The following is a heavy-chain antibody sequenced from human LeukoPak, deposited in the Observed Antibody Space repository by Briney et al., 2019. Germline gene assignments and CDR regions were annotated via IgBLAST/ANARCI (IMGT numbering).Heavy chain of an antibody. V-gene: IGHV4-34*01. J-gene: IGHJ4*02. Sequence: PPETLTLTCGISSGSFRGYYCTWIRQPPGKGLEWIGEVNESGSTYYNPSLKSRVNMSVETSSDRFSLKLTSVTVADTAVYYCARSKRGSEWLRHWGPGILVAVS. CDR2: VNESGST. CDR1: SGSFRGYY. CDR3: ARSKRGSEWLRH. D-gene: IGHD6-19*01.